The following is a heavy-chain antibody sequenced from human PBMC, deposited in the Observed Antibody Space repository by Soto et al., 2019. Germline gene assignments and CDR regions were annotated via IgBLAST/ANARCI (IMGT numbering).Heavy chain of an antibody. D-gene: IGHD5-12*01. V-gene: IGHV4-59*01. J-gene: IGHJ5*02. Sequence: QVQLQESGPGLVKPSETLSLTCTVSGGSISSYYWSWIRQPPGKGLEWIGYIYYSGSTNYNPSLKSRVTMSVDTSKNQFSLKLSSVTAADTAVYYCARGSGYTNWFDPWGQGTLVTVSS. CDR3: ARGSGYTNWFDP. CDR1: GGSISSYY. CDR2: IYYSGST.